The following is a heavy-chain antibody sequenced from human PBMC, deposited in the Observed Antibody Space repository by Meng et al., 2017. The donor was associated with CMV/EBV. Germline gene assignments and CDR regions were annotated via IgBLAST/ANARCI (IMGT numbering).Heavy chain of an antibody. CDR2: INPNIGGT. D-gene: IGHD2-21*01. V-gene: IGHV1-2*02. Sequence: ASVKVSCKASGYTFTGYYMYWVRQAPGQGLEWMGWINPNIGGTKYAQKFQGRVTMTRDTSISTAYMEVSRLRSDDTAVYYCARDVEVAGYYYYGMDVWGQGTTVTVSS. CDR3: ARDVEVAGYYYYGMDV. J-gene: IGHJ6*02. CDR1: GYTFTGYY.